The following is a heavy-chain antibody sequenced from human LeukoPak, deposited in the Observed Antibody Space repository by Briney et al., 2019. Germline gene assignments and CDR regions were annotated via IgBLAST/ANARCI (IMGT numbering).Heavy chain of an antibody. CDR2: INHSGST. V-gene: IGHV4-34*01. CDR1: GGSFSGYY. CDR3: ARGAGPHYYYGMDV. Sequence: SETLSLTCAVYGGSFSGYYWSWIRQPPGKGLEWIGEINHSGSTNYNPSLKSRVIISVDTSKNQFSLKLSSVTAADTAVYYCARGAGPHYYYGMDVWGQGTTVTVSS. J-gene: IGHJ6*02.